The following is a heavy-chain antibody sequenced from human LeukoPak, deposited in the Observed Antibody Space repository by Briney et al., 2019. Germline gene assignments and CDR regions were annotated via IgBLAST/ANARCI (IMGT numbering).Heavy chain of an antibody. J-gene: IGHJ4*02. Sequence: SGPALVKPTQTLTLTCTFSGFSLSTSGMRVSWIRQPPGKALEWLARIDWDDDKFYSTSLKTRLTISKDTSKNQVVLTMTNMDPVDTATYYCARNGIAAAPDYFDYWGQGTLVTVSS. CDR2: IDWDDDK. CDR1: GFSLSTSGMR. V-gene: IGHV2-70*04. CDR3: ARNGIAAAPDYFDY. D-gene: IGHD6-13*01.